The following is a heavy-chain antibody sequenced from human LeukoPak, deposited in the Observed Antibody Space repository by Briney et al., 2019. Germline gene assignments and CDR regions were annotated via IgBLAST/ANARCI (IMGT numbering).Heavy chain of an antibody. CDR3: ERIPNNAGFPNWFDP. Sequence: GESLRLSCTASGFTFSTSTMNWIRQAPGKGLEWVSSISSSSDYKYYADSVKGRFTISRDNAKNSVYLQMNSLRAEDTALYHCERIPNNAGFPNWFDPWGQGTLVTVSS. CDR2: ISSSSDYK. V-gene: IGHV3-21*01. J-gene: IGHJ5*02. CDR1: GFTFSTST. D-gene: IGHD1-14*01.